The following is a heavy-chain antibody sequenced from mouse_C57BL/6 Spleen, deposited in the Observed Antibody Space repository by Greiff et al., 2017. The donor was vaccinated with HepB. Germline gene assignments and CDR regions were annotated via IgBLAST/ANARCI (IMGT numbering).Heavy chain of an antibody. CDR2: IYPGDGDT. Sequence: QVQLQQSGAELVKPGASVKISCKASGYAFSSYWMNWVKQRPGKGLEWIGQIYPGDGDTNYNGKFKGKATLTADKSSSTAYMQLSSLTSEDSAVYFCARGGGSSSHWYFDVWGTGTTVTVSS. CDR1: GYAFSSYW. D-gene: IGHD1-1*01. J-gene: IGHJ1*03. CDR3: ARGGGSSSHWYFDV. V-gene: IGHV1-80*01.